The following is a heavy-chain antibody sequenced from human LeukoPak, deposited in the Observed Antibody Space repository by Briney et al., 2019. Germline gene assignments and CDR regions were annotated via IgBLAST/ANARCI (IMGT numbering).Heavy chain of an antibody. J-gene: IGHJ4*02. Sequence: PSETLSLTCTVSGGSISSYYWSWIRQPPGKGLEWIGYIYYSGSTNYNPSLKSRVTISVDTSKNQFSLKLSSVTAADTAVYYCARDQREGIAVAGNAEYFDYWGQGTLVTVSS. CDR2: IYYSGST. CDR1: GGSISSYY. D-gene: IGHD6-19*01. V-gene: IGHV4-59*01. CDR3: ARDQREGIAVAGNAEYFDY.